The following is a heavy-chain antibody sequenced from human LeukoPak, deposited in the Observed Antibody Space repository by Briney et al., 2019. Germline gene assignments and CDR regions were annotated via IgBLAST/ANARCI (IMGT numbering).Heavy chain of an antibody. V-gene: IGHV1-2*02. CDR1: AYTFTGYY. J-gene: IGHJ4*02. CDR3: ARDLGPSYYYDSSGYSY. Sequence: ASVKVSCKASAYTFTGYYMHWVRQAPGQGLEWMGWIYPNSGGTNYAQKFQGRVTMTRNTSISTAYMELSSLRSDDTAVYYCARDLGPSYYYDSSGYSYWGQGTLVTVSS. CDR2: IYPNSGGT. D-gene: IGHD3-22*01.